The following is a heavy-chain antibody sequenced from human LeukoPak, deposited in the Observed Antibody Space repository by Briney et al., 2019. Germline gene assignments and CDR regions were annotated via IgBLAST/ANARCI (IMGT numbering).Heavy chain of an antibody. CDR1: GGSISSSSYY. V-gene: IGHV4-39*07. J-gene: IGHJ6*02. CDR3: ARGCYDFWSGYYTHYYYGMDV. Sequence: SETLSLTCTVSGGSISSSSYYWGWIRQPPGKGLEWIGEINHSGSTNYNPSLKSRVTITVDTSKYQFSLKLSSVTAADTAVYYCARGCYDFWSGYYTHYYYGMDVWGQGTTVTVSS. D-gene: IGHD3-3*01. CDR2: INHSGST.